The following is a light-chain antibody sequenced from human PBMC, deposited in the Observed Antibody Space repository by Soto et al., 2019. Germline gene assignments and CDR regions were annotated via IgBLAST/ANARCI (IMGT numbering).Light chain of an antibody. CDR1: SSNIGSNS. J-gene: IGLJ2*01. Sequence: QSVLTQPPSASGTPEQRVTISCSGNSSNIGSNSVYWYQQFPGTAPKLLIYRDSQRPSGVPDRFSGSKSGTSASLAISGLRSEDEADYHCAAWDGSLRALLFGGGTKVTVL. CDR3: AAWDGSLRALL. V-gene: IGLV1-47*01. CDR2: RDS.